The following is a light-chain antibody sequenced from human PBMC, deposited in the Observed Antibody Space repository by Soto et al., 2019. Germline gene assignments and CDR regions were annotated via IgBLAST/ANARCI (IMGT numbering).Light chain of an antibody. J-gene: IGLJ1*01. CDR1: NIGSTS. CDR2: DDN. CDR3: QVWNISTDHYV. Sequence: SYELTQPPSVSLAPGHTSRITCGGNNIGSTSVHWYKQSPGQAPVLVVYDDNYRPSGIPERFSVFNSENTPTLNITRVEAGDEADYYCQVWNISTDHYVFGTGTKVTVL. V-gene: IGLV3-21*02.